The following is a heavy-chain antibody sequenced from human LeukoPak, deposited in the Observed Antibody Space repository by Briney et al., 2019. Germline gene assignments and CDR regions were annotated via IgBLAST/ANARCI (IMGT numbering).Heavy chain of an antibody. CDR2: IYPGDSDT. V-gene: IGHV5-51*01. Sequence: GESLKISCKGSGYSFTSYWIGWVRQMPGKGLEWMGIIYPGDSDTRYSPSFQGQVTISADKSISTAYLHWSSLKASDTAMYYCARTSGPDSGPFEGGPDYWGEGTLATVSS. CDR3: ARTSGPDSGPFEGGPDY. CDR1: GYSFTSYW. D-gene: IGHD3-9*01. J-gene: IGHJ4*01.